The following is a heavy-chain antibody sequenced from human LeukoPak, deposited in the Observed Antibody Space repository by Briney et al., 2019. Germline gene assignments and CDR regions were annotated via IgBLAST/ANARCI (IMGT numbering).Heavy chain of an antibody. CDR3: ARVSTTVAGSDYLDY. CDR1: GFTFSSYS. CDR2: ISSSSSYI. J-gene: IGHJ4*02. Sequence: PGGSLRLSCAASGFTFSSYSMNWVRQAPGKGLEWVSSISSSSSYIYYADSVKGRFTISRDNAKNSLYLQMNSLRAEDTAVYYCARVSTTVAGSDYLDYWGQGTQVTISS. D-gene: IGHD6-19*01. V-gene: IGHV3-21*04.